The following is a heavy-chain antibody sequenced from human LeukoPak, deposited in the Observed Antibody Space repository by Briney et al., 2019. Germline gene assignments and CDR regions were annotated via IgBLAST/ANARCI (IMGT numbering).Heavy chain of an antibody. Sequence: PGRSLRLSCAASGFTLSSYGMHWVRQAPGKGLEWVAVIWYDGSNKYYADSVKGRFTISRDNSKNTLYLQMNSLRAEDTAVYYCAGRGSSSSYAFDIWGQGTMVTASS. CDR1: GFTLSSYG. CDR2: IWYDGSNK. V-gene: IGHV3-33*01. CDR3: AGRGSSSSYAFDI. D-gene: IGHD6-6*01. J-gene: IGHJ3*02.